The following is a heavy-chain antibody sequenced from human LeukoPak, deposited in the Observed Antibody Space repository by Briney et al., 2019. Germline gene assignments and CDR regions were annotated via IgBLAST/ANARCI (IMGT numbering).Heavy chain of an antibody. CDR3: ARDGGDSSWFDP. V-gene: IGHV3-11*06. D-gene: IGHD3-22*01. J-gene: IGHJ5*02. Sequence: GGSLRLSCAASGFTFSDYYMSWIRQAPGKGLEWVSYISSSSSYIDYADSVKGRFTISRDNSKNTLYLQMNSLRAEDTAVYYCARDGGDSSWFDPWGQGTLVTVSS. CDR1: GFTFSDYY. CDR2: ISSSSSYI.